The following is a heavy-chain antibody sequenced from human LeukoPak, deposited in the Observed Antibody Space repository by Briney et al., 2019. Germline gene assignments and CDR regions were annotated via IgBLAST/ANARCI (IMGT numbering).Heavy chain of an antibody. D-gene: IGHD3-16*01. Sequence: PGGSLRPSCAAPGFTFSNYWMSWVRQAPGKGLERVADIKEDGSEKYYVDSVKGRFTISRDNAKNSLFLQMNSLRVEDTAVYFCARDGAVGYWGQGTLVTVSS. V-gene: IGHV3-7*01. CDR2: IKEDGSEK. J-gene: IGHJ4*02. CDR1: GFTFSNYW. CDR3: ARDGAVGY.